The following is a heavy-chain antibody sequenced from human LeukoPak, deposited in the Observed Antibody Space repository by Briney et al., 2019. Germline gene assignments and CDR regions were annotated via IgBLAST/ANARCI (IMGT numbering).Heavy chain of an antibody. Sequence: GGSLRLSCAASRFTFNTYWMHWVRQAPGKGLEWVSRIGPDGTATNHADSVKGRFITSRDNAKNTVYLQINSLRAEDTAIYYCARINELGDMWGQGTVVTVSS. D-gene: IGHD7-27*01. J-gene: IGHJ3*02. CDR3: ARINELGDM. V-gene: IGHV3-74*01. CDR1: RFTFNTYW. CDR2: IGPDGTAT.